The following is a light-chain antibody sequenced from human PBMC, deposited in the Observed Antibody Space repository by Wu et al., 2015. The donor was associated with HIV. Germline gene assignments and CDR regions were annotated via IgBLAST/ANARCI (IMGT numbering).Light chain of an antibody. V-gene: IGKV3-20*01. CDR2: GAS. Sequence: SCRASQSVSSSYLAWYQXKPGQAPRLLIHGASIRATGIPDRFSGRGSGTDFILTISRLEPEDFAVYYCQQYDTSPITFGQGTRLEIK. CDR3: QQYDTSPIT. CDR1: QSVSSSY. J-gene: IGKJ5*01.